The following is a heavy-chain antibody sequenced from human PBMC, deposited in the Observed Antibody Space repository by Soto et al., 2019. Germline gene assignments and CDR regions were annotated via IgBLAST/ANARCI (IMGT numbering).Heavy chain of an antibody. CDR1: GGTFSSYA. CDR3: ARGVLRFLEATQFDY. D-gene: IGHD3-3*01. V-gene: IGHV1-69*13. CDR2: IIPIFGTA. Sequence: SVKVSCKASGGTFSSYAISWVRQAPRQGLEWMGGIIPIFGTANYAQKFQGRVTITADESTSTAYMELSSLRSEDTAVYYCARGVLRFLEATQFDYWGQGTLVTVSS. J-gene: IGHJ4*02.